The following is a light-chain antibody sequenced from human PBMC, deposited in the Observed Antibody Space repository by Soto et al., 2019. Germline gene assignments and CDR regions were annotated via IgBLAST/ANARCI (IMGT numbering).Light chain of an antibody. CDR2: GDN. CDR3: QSYDISLHNYV. J-gene: IGLJ1*01. Sequence: QSVLTQPPSVSGAPGQRVSISCTGSTSNIGAPYDVHWYQHLPGTAPKLLIYGDNNRPSGVPDRFSGSKSGTSASLAITRLQAGDEADYYCQSYDISLHNYVFGTGTKVTLL. V-gene: IGLV1-40*01. CDR1: TSNIGAPYD.